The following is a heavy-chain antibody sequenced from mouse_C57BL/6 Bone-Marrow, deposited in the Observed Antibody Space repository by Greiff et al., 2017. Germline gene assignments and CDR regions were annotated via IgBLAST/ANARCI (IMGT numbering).Heavy chain of an antibody. V-gene: IGHV1-9*01. Sequence: VQVVESGAELMKPGASVKLSCKATGYTFTGYWIEWVKQRPGHGLEWIGEILPGSGRTNYNEKFKGKATFTADTSANTAYMQLSSLTTEDSAIYYCARDDYDARDYWGQGTSVTVSS. CDR3: ARDDYDARDY. J-gene: IGHJ4*01. CDR2: ILPGSGRT. CDR1: GYTFTGYW.